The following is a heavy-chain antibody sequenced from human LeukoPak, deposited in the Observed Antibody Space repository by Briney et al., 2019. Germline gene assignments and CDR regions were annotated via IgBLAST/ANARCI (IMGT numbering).Heavy chain of an antibody. J-gene: IGHJ3*02. V-gene: IGHV3-30-3*01. D-gene: IGHD6-6*01. CDR3: ARDLVAARYAFDI. Sequence: GGSLRLSCAASGFTFGRYAIHWVRQAPGKGLEWVAVISYDGSNKYYADSVKGRFTISRDNSKNTLYLQMNSLRAEDTAVYYCARDLVAARYAFDIWGQGTMVTVSS. CDR2: ISYDGSNK. CDR1: GFTFGRYA.